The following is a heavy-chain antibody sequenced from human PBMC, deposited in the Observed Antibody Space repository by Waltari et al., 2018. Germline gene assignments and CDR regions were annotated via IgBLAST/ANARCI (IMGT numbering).Heavy chain of an antibody. Sequence: QVQLQQWGAGLLKASETLSLTCAVYSGSFSGYYWSWIRQPPGKGLEWIGEINHSGSTNYNPSLKSRITISIDTSKNQFSLKLNSVTAADTAVYYCARGGTTVAGHLDYWGQGTLVTVSS. V-gene: IGHV4-34*01. CDR3: ARGGTTVAGHLDY. CDR1: SGSFSGYY. J-gene: IGHJ4*02. D-gene: IGHD6-19*01. CDR2: INHSGST.